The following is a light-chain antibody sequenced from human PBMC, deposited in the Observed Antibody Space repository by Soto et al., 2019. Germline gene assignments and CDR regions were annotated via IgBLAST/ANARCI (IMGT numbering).Light chain of an antibody. CDR2: WAS. Sequence: EIVMTQSPDSIAVSLGERATINCKSSQSVIYSANNQNCLAWYKQTRGQPPKXLSYWASTRESGVPDRCSGSGSGTDFTLTISSLQAEDVAVYYCQQYLGIPRTFGQGTKVDIK. CDR3: QQYLGIPRT. V-gene: IGKV4-1*01. J-gene: IGKJ1*01. CDR1: QSVIYSANNQNC.